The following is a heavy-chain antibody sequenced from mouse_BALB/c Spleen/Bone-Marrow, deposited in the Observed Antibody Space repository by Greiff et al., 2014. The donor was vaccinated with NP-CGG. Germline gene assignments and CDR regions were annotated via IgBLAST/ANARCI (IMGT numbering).Heavy chain of an antibody. J-gene: IGHJ4*01. Sequence: VKLQESRAELVKPGASVKLSCKASGYSFTSYWMHWVKQRPGQGLEWIGEISPSNGRSNYNEKFKSKATLTVDKSSSTDYMQLSGLTSEDSAVYYCTRSELRRGGYALDYWGLGTSVTVSS. CDR2: ISPSNGRS. D-gene: IGHD2-12*01. CDR1: GYSFTSYW. CDR3: TRSELRRGGYALDY. V-gene: IGHV1S81*02.